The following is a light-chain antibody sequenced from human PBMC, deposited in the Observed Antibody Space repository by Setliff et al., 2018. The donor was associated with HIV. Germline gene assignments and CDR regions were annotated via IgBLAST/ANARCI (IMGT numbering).Light chain of an antibody. CDR1: SSDIGGYTY. V-gene: IGLV2-14*01. J-gene: IGLJ2*01. Sequence: QSVLTQPASVSGSPGQSITISCTGTSSDIGGYTYVSWYQQHPGKAPKLIVYEVSYRPSGVSFRFSGSKSGNTASLTISGLQAEDEADYYCSSYTGASALDVVFGGGTQLTVL. CDR2: EVS. CDR3: SSYTGASALDVV.